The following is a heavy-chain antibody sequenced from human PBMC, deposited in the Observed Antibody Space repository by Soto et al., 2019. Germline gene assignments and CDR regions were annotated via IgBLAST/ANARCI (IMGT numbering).Heavy chain of an antibody. CDR2: MNPNTGNS. Sequence: AAVKVSCKASGYTFTSYDIYWVRQATGQGLEWMGWMNPNTGNSGYAQKFQGRVTMTSDTSISTAHMELSSLRSEDTAVYYCARRAETNGWNGFGADKYYFDFWGQGTLVTVSS. CDR3: ARRAETNGWNGFGADKYYFDF. CDR1: GYTFTSYD. J-gene: IGHJ4*02. V-gene: IGHV1-8*01. D-gene: IGHD1-1*01.